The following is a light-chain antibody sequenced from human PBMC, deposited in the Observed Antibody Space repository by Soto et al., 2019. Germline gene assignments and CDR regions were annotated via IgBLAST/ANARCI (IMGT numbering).Light chain of an antibody. V-gene: IGKV3-20*01. Sequence: EIVLTQSPGTLALSPGERATLSCRASQSVSSSYLAWYQQKPGQAPRLLIYGASSRATGIPDRFSGSGSGTDFTLTISRLEPEDFAVYYCQHYNSFPFTFGPGTKVDIK. CDR2: GAS. CDR3: QHYNSFPFT. J-gene: IGKJ3*01. CDR1: QSVSSSY.